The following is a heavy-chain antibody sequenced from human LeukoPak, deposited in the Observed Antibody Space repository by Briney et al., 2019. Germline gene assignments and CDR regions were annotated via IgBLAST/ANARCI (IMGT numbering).Heavy chain of an antibody. J-gene: IGHJ6*04. CDR2: IYYSGST. V-gene: IGHV4-31*03. Sequence: SETLPLTCTVSGGSISSGGYYWSWIRQHPGKGLEWIGYIYYSGSTYYNPSLKSRVTISVDTSKNQFSLKLSSVTAADTAVYYCASYHFLGVVRDVWGKGTTVTVSS. D-gene: IGHD4-23*01. CDR1: GGSISSGGYY. CDR3: ASYHFLGVVRDV.